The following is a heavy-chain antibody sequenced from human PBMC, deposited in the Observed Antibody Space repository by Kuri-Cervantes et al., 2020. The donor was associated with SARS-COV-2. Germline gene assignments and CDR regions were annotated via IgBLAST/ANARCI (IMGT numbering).Heavy chain of an antibody. J-gene: IGHJ4*02. CDR2: FYTTERI. D-gene: IGHD5-18*01. CDR1: GASISNGSYY. CDR3: ARDVVHTYGWRAFDY. Sequence: SETLSLTCTVSGASISNGSYYWSWIRQPAGKGLEWIGRFYTTERINNNPSLKSRVTISVDTSKNQFSLRLTSVTAADTAVYYCARDVVHTYGWRAFDYWGQGSLVTVSS. V-gene: IGHV4-61*02.